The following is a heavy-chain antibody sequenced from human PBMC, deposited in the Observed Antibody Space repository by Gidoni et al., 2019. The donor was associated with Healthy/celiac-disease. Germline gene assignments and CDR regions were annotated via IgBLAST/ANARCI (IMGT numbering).Heavy chain of an antibody. J-gene: IGHJ6*02. CDR2: ISSSNYI. Sequence: EVQLVESGGGLVKPGGSLRLSCAASGFSFISYSMNWVRQAPGKGMVCVSSISSSNYIYYADSVKGRFTISRDNAKNSLYLQMNSLRAEDTAVYYCAREYSGYEDYYYYGMDVWGQGTTVTVSS. CDR1: GFSFISYS. V-gene: IGHV3-21*01. CDR3: AREYSGYEDYYYYGMDV. D-gene: IGHD5-12*01.